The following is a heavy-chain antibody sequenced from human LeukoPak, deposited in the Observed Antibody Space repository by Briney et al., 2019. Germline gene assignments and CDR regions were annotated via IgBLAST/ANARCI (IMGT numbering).Heavy chain of an antibody. D-gene: IGHD6-13*01. V-gene: IGHV3-30*02. CDR3: AREGGRAVPGRFDQ. CDR1: GINFRSSG. Sequence: LSGGSLRLSCAASGINFRSSGMHWVRQAPGKGLEWVTFIQNDGSDKYYAASVKGRSTISRDNSKNTVYLHMASLRADDTALYYCAREGGRAVPGRFDQWGQGTLVTVSS. CDR2: IQNDGSDK. J-gene: IGHJ4*02.